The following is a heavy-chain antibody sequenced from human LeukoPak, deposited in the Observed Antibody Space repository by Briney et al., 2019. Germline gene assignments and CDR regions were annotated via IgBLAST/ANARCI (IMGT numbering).Heavy chain of an antibody. V-gene: IGHV3-23*01. Sequence: GGSLRLSCAASGFTFSNYAMTWVRQAPGKGLEWVSTISDSGSTFYADSVKGRFTLSRENSKNTLFLQMNGLRADDTAVYYCAKDWPSEWQQLPDYDAVDVWGQGTMVTVSS. J-gene: IGHJ3*01. CDR1: GFTFSNYA. D-gene: IGHD6-13*01. CDR2: ISDSGST. CDR3: AKDWPSEWQQLPDYDAVDV.